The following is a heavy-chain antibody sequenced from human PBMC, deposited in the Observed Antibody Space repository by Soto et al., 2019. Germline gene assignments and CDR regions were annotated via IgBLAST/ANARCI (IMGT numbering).Heavy chain of an antibody. CDR2: ICGGGACT. Sequence: EVQLLESGGGLEQPGGSLRLSCVASGFDFNSHAMNWVRQAPGKGPEWVSSICGGGACTKYADSVRGRFTISRDNSKNTLYLHMNSLKDEETALYYCVKDQSPGWTGRDWFDPWGQGTLVTVSS. CDR3: VKDQSPGWTGRDWFDP. D-gene: IGHD6-19*01. J-gene: IGHJ5*02. CDR1: GFDFNSHA. V-gene: IGHV3-23*01.